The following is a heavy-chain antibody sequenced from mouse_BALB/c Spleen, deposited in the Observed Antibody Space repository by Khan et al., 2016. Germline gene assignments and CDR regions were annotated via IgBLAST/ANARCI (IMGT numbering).Heavy chain of an antibody. D-gene: IGHD2-1*01. J-gene: IGHJ2*01. CDR2: ISSAGST. Sequence: EVELVESGGGLVKPGGSLKLSCAASGFTFSSYAMSWVRQTPEKRLEWVASISSAGSTYYPYSVKGRFTIPRANARNILNLQMSRLRSEDTAMYYCAREDDGNYGDCIDDWGQGTTLTVSS. CDR1: GFTFSSYA. V-gene: IGHV5-6-5*01. CDR3: AREDDGNYGDCIDD.